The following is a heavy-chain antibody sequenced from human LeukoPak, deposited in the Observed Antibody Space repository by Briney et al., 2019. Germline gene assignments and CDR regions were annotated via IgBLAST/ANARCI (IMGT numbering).Heavy chain of an antibody. V-gene: IGHV4-61*02. D-gene: IGHD1-26*01. Sequence: PSETLSLTCTVSGGSISSGSYYWSWIRQPAGKGLEWIGRIYTGGSTNYNPSLKSRVTISVDTSKNQFSLKLSSVTAADTAVYYCARDIVGAPKAFDIWGQGTMVTVSS. CDR1: GGSISSGSYY. CDR3: ARDIVGAPKAFDI. CDR2: IYTGGST. J-gene: IGHJ3*02.